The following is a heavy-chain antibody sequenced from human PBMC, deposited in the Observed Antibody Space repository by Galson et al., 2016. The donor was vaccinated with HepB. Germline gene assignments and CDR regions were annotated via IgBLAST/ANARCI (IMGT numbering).Heavy chain of an antibody. V-gene: IGHV3-11*01. J-gene: IGHJ4*02. Sequence: SLRLSCAASGLTFSDTYMSWIRQAPGKGLEWVSYISNSGSYVNYGDSVRGRFIISRDNAKNSLYLQMNSLRGYDTAVYYCAGARGAGPAGHFDSWSQGILVTVSS. CDR1: GLTFSDTY. CDR3: AGARGAGPAGHFDS. CDR2: ISNSGSYV. D-gene: IGHD3-10*01.